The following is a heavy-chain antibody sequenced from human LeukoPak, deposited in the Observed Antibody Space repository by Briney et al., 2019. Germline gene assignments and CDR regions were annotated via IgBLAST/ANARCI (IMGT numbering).Heavy chain of an antibody. CDR2: VYAGGST. D-gene: IGHD3-10*01. V-gene: IGHV3-53*04. CDR1: SFSHSRNY. CDR3: ATAGSSELLWDYAMDV. J-gene: IGHJ6*02. Sequence: PGGSLSLSCPASSFSHSRNYMSWVRPAPGKGLEWVSLVYAGGSTYYADAVKGRFTISRHNSKNTLHLQMNSLRVEDTAVYYCATAGSSELLWDYAMDVWGQGTTVTVSS.